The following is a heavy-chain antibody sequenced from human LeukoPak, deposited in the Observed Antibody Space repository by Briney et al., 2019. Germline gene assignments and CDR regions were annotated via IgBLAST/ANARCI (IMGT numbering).Heavy chain of an antibody. Sequence: ASVKVSCKASGYTLTSYDINWVRQATGQGLEWMGWMNPNSGNTGYAQKFQGRVTITRNTSISTAYMELSSLRSEDTAVYYCARGSGSSWYVLSYYYYMDVWGKGTTVTVSS. D-gene: IGHD6-13*01. CDR3: ARGSGSSWYVLSYYYYMDV. CDR2: MNPNSGNT. J-gene: IGHJ6*03. V-gene: IGHV1-8*03. CDR1: GYTLTSYD.